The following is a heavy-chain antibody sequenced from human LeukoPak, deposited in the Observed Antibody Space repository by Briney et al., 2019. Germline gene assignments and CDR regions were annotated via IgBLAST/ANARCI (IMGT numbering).Heavy chain of an antibody. V-gene: IGHV3-23*01. CDR2: ISASGGST. Sequence: GGSLRLSCVASGFTFSNYGMSWVRQAPGKGLEWVSAISASGGSTYYAGSVKGRFTISRDNSKNTLYLQMNSLRAEDTAVYYCARARRTGYDFWSGYWEDYYYYYGMDVWGQGTTVTVSS. CDR1: GFTFSNYG. CDR3: ARARRTGYDFWSGYWEDYYYYYGMDV. J-gene: IGHJ6*02. D-gene: IGHD3-3*01.